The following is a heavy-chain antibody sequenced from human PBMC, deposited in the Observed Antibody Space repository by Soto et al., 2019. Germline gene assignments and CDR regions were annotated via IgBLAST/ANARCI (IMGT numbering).Heavy chain of an antibody. CDR1: GGTFGSYA. Sequence: QVQLVQSGAEVKKPGSSVKVSCKASGGTFGSYAISWVRQAPGQGLEWMGGIIPIPGTANYAQKFQGRVTIAADESTSTAYVERSSLRSEDTAVYYCARSQGSSTSLEIYYYYYYGMDVWGQGTTVTVSS. CDR3: ARSQGSSTSLEIYYYYYYGMDV. CDR2: IIPIPGTA. V-gene: IGHV1-69*01. J-gene: IGHJ6*02. D-gene: IGHD2-2*01.